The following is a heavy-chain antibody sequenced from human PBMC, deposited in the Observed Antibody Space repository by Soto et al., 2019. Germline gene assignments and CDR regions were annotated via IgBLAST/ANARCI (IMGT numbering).Heavy chain of an antibody. CDR2: IYYSGST. Sequence: QLQLQESGPGLVKPSETLSLTCTVSGGSISSSSYYWGWIRQPPGKGLEWIGSIYYSGSTYYNPSLKSRVTISVDTSKNQFSLKLSSVTAADTAVYYCATPYLTFGGVIAALAFDIWGQGTMVTVSS. CDR3: ATPYLTFGGVIAALAFDI. D-gene: IGHD3-16*02. CDR1: GGSISSSSYY. V-gene: IGHV4-39*01. J-gene: IGHJ3*02.